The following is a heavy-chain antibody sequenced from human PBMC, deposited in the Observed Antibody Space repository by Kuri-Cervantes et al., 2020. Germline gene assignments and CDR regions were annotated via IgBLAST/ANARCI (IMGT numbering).Heavy chain of an antibody. D-gene: IGHD1-14*01. CDR2: INPNSGTT. J-gene: IGHJ4*02. CDR3: ARGSYIAEH. Sequence: ASVKVSCKASGYTFTGYYIHWVRQAPGQGLEWMGWINPNSGTTNYAQKFQGWVTMTRDTSINTAYMELSSLRSEDTAVYYCARGSYIAEHWGQGTLVTVSS. CDR1: GYTFTGYY. V-gene: IGHV1-2*04.